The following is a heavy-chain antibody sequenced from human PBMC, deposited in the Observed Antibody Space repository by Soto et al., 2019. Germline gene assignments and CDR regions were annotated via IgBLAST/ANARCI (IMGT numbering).Heavy chain of an antibody. V-gene: IGHV1-18*01. CDR3: ARGGATDPLLD. CDR2: IGGYSVNT. D-gene: IGHD5-12*01. CDR1: GYTFTSYS. Sequence: QVQLVQSGAEVKKPGASVKVSCKASGYTFTSYSITSVRQAPGQGLEWMGWIGGYSVNTKYAQKLQGRVTMTTDTSTSTAFMELRSLRSDDTAVYYCARGGATDPLLDWGQGTLVTVSS. J-gene: IGHJ4*02.